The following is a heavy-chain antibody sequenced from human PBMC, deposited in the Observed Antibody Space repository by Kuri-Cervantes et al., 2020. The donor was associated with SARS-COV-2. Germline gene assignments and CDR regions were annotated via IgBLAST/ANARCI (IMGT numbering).Heavy chain of an antibody. J-gene: IGHJ6*02. D-gene: IGHD6-6*01. CDR3: ARHGYSSSSGDYYYGMDV. CDR2: IYPGDSDT. V-gene: IGHV5-51*01. CDR1: GYCLTSYW. Sequence: GEALVPSWKGAGYCLTSYWIGWVRQMPGKGLEWMGIIYPGDSDTRYSPSFQGQVTISADKSISTAYLQWSSLKASDTAMYYCARHGYSSSSGDYYYGMDVWGQGTTVTVSS.